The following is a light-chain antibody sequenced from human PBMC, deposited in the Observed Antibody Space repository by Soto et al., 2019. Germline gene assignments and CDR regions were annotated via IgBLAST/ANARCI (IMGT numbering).Light chain of an antibody. Sequence: EIVMTQSPATLSVSPGERVTLSCRARQSVGSNLAWYQQTPGQAPRVVIYDASTRATVIPARFSGSGSGTEFTLTISSLQSEDFAVYYCQQYDTWPLTFGRGTKVEI. CDR1: QSVGSN. CDR2: DAS. V-gene: IGKV3-15*01. J-gene: IGKJ4*01. CDR3: QQYDTWPLT.